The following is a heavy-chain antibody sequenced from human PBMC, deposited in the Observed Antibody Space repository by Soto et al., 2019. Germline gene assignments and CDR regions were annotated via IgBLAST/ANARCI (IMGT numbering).Heavy chain of an antibody. CDR3: ARGPTGWYGYDY. CDR2: IYSDGSRT. J-gene: IGHJ4*02. D-gene: IGHD6-19*01. Sequence: ELQLVESGGGLVQLGGSLRLSCAASGFTFSSSWMHWVRQAPGKGLVWVSRIYSDGSRTNYADSVQGRFTISRDNAKNTLYLQMNSLRAEDTALYYCARGPTGWYGYDYWGQGTLVTVSS. CDR1: GFTFSSSW. V-gene: IGHV3-74*01.